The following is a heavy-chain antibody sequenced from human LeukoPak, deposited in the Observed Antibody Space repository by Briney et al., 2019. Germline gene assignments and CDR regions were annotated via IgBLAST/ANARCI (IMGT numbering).Heavy chain of an antibody. V-gene: IGHV4-59*01. Sequence: SETLSLTCTVSGGSISNYYWTWIRQPPGKGLEWIGYIHSSGSTNSNPSLSSRVTMSVDASKNQFSLKVTSVTAADTAVYYCSLWRGNNCFDPWGQGTLVTVSS. J-gene: IGHJ5*02. D-gene: IGHD3-3*01. CDR3: SLWRGNNCFDP. CDR2: IHSSGST. CDR1: GGSISNYY.